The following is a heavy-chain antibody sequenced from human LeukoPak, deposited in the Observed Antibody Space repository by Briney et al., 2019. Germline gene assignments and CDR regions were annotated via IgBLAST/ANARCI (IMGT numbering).Heavy chain of an antibody. V-gene: IGHV3-7*01. CDR1: GLTFSSYG. Sequence: GGSLRLSRAASGLTFSSYGMHWLRQAPAKGLDGVAKIKQDRSEKYYVDSVKGRFTISRDNAKNSMYLQMNRLRAEDTAVYYCARRSVAYSCDSSGYSPVYYFDYWGQGTLVTVSS. J-gene: IGHJ4*02. D-gene: IGHD3-22*01. CDR2: IKQDRSEK. CDR3: ARRSVAYSCDSSGYSPVYYFDY.